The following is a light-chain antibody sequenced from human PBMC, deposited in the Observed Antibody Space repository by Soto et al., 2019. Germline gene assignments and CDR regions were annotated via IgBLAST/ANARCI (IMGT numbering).Light chain of an antibody. Sequence: EIGLTQSPGTLSLSPGERATLSCRASQSVSSSYLAWYQKKPGQATRLLINGASSRATGIPDRFSGSGYGTDFTLTISTLEPEDFAVYYCQQYGGSPLYTCGQGTKLDIK. J-gene: IGKJ2*01. V-gene: IGKV3-20*01. CDR3: QQYGGSPLYT. CDR2: GAS. CDR1: QSVSSSY.